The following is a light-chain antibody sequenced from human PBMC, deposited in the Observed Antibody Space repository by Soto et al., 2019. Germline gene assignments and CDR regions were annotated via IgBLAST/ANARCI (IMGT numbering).Light chain of an antibody. Sequence: QSVLTQPASVSGSPGQSITISCTGTSSDVGAYNYVSWYQQHPGTAPKLMIYEVSDRPSGVSDRFSGSKSGNTASLTISGLQAEDEADYYCSSHTRSNTWVFGGGTKLTVL. CDR3: SSHTRSNTWV. CDR2: EVS. CDR1: SSDVGAYNY. V-gene: IGLV2-14*01. J-gene: IGLJ3*02.